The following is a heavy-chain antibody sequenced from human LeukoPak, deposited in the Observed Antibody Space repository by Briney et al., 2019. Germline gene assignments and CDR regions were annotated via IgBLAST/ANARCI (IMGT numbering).Heavy chain of an antibody. V-gene: IGHV3-48*01. J-gene: IGHJ6*02. CDR1: GFTFSSYS. CDR2: ISSSSSTI. D-gene: IGHD7-27*01. CDR3: AKDQPGVDYGMDV. Sequence: PGGSLRLSCAASGFTFSSYSMNWVRQAPGKGLEWVSYISSSSSTIYYADSVKGRFTISRDNAKNSLYLQMNSLRAEDTAVYYCAKDQPGVDYGMDVWGQGTTVTVSS.